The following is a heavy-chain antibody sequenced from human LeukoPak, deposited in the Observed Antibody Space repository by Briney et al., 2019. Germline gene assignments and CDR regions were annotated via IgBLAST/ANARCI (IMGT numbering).Heavy chain of an antibody. CDR1: GYTFTSYY. CDR3: ATGSLRPRGYHQRAFDY. Sequence: ASVKVSCKASGYTFTSYYMHWVRQAPGQGLEWMGIINPSGGSTSYAQKFQGRVTMTEDTSTDTAYMELSSLRSEDTAVYYCATGSLRPRGYHQRAFDYWGQGTLVTVSS. J-gene: IGHJ4*02. CDR2: INPSGGST. D-gene: IGHD5-18*01. V-gene: IGHV1-46*01.